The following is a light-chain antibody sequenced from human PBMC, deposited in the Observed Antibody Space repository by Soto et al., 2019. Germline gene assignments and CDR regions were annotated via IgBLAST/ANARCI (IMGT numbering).Light chain of an antibody. CDR2: GAS. Sequence: EIVMTQSPATLSVSPGESATLSCRASQSVSINLAWYQQKPGQAPRLLIYGASTRATGIPARFSGNGSGTEFTLTISSLQSEDFAVYYCQHYNNWPPWTFGQGTKVEVK. J-gene: IGKJ1*01. CDR3: QHYNNWPPWT. CDR1: QSVSIN. V-gene: IGKV3-15*01.